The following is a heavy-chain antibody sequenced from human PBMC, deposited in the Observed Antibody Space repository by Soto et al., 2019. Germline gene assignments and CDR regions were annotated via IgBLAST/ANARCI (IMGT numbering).Heavy chain of an antibody. Sequence: GSLRLSCAASGFTFSSYSMNWVRQAPGKGLEWVSSISSSGSYIYYADSVKGRFTFSRDNAKNSIYVEMNSLTPGDTAVYYCVRWWNGFDYWGQGTLVTVSS. D-gene: IGHD1-1*01. J-gene: IGHJ4*02. CDR1: GFTFSSYS. V-gene: IGHV3-21*04. CDR2: ISSSGSYI. CDR3: VRWWNGFDY.